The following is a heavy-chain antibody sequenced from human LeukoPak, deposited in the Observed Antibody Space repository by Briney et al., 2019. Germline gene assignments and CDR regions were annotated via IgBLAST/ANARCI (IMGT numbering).Heavy chain of an antibody. CDR1: GYTFTSYG. V-gene: IGHV1-18*01. CDR2: ISAYNGNT. Sequence: ASVKVSCKASGYTFTSYGISWVRQAPGQGLEWMGWISAYNGNTNYAQKLQGRVTMTTDTSTSTAYMELRSLRSDDTAVYYCARVGTRDDNRNDVPPYYFDYWGQGTLVTVSS. J-gene: IGHJ4*02. D-gene: IGHD1-1*01. CDR3: ARVGTRDDNRNDVPPYYFDY.